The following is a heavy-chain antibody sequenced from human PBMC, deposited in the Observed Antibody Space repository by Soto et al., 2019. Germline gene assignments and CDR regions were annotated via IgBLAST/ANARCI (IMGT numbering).Heavy chain of an antibody. D-gene: IGHD3-10*01. Sequence: QVQLVQSGAEVKKPGSSVKVSCKASGGIFSTYAISWLRQAPGQGLEWMGGIIPIFGTPNYAQRFQGRVTITADESTSTAYMELSRLRSEDTAVDYCARDRYDHGSGNYYNRIGFWGQGTLGTVSS. V-gene: IGHV1-69*01. J-gene: IGHJ4*02. CDR1: GGIFSTYA. CDR2: IIPIFGTP. CDR3: ARDRYDHGSGNYYNRIGF.